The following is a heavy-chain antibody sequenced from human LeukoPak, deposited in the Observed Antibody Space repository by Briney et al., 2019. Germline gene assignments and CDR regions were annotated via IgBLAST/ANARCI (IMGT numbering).Heavy chain of an antibody. CDR3: ARGGGLGRRDGNNDY. Sequence: PGGSLRLSCAASGFTFSSYWMSWIRQPPGKGLEWIGEINHSGSTNYNPSLKSRVTISVDTSKNQFSLKLSSVTAADTAVYYCARGGGLGRRDGNNDYWGQGTLVTVSS. CDR1: GFTFSSYW. V-gene: IGHV4-34*01. D-gene: IGHD5-24*01. J-gene: IGHJ4*02. CDR2: INHSGST.